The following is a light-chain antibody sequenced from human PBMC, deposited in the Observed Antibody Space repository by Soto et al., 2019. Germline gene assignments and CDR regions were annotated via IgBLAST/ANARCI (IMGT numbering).Light chain of an antibody. V-gene: IGKV3-20*01. CDR3: QQYGSSFLT. CDR2: GAS. J-gene: IGKJ4*01. CDR1: QSVSSSY. Sequence: DIVLAQSPGTLSLSPGERATLSCRASQSVSSSYLAWYQQKPGQAPRLLIYGASSRATGIPDRFSGSGSGTDFTLTISRLEPEDFAVYYCQQYGSSFLTFGGGSKVDI.